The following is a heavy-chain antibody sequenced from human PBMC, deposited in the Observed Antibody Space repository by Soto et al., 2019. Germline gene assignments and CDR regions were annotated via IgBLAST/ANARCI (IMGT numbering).Heavy chain of an antibody. CDR1: GFTFSSYA. D-gene: IGHD5-18*01. J-gene: IGHJ6*02. CDR3: AKDKWIQLRPNSYYYYGMDV. CDR2: ISGSGGST. Sequence: EVQLLESGGGLVQPGGSLRLSCAASGFTFSSYAMSWVRQAPGKGLEWVSAISGSGGSTYYADSVKGRFTISRDNSKNTLYLQMNRLSAEDTAVYYCAKDKWIQLRPNSYYYYGMDVWGQGTTVTVSS. V-gene: IGHV3-23*01.